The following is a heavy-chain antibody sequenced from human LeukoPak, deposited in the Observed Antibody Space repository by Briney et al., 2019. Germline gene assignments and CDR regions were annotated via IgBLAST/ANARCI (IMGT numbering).Heavy chain of an antibody. Sequence: PGGSLRLSCAASGFTFSNYEMNWVRQAPGKGLEWVSFISGSAATIYYADSVQGRFTISRDNARNSLYLQMNSLRAEDTAVYYCARMTTVTRYWGQGTLVTVSS. CDR1: GFTFSNYE. D-gene: IGHD4-17*01. CDR2: ISGSAATI. J-gene: IGHJ4*02. V-gene: IGHV3-48*03. CDR3: ARMTTVTRY.